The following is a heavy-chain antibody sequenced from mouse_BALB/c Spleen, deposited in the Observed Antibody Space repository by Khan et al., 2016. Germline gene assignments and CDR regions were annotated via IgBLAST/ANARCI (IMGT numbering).Heavy chain of an antibody. CDR3: AKGGRDMDY. CDR1: GYTFTSYW. J-gene: IGHJ4*01. Sequence: QVQLQQSGAELARPGASVKLSCKASGYTFTSYWMQWVKQRPGQGLEWIGAIYPGDGDTRYTQKFKGKATLTADKSSNTAYMQLSSLASEDSAVYDCAKGGRDMDYWGQGTSVTVSS. V-gene: IGHV1-87*01. CDR2: IYPGDGDT.